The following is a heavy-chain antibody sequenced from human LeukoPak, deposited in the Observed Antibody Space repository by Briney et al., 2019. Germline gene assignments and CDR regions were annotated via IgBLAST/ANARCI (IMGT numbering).Heavy chain of an antibody. CDR2: ISGSGGST. D-gene: IGHD3-10*01. CDR1: GFTFSSYG. V-gene: IGHV3-23*01. J-gene: IGHJ6*03. CDR3: AKDPVWFGELGYYMDV. Sequence: GGSLRLSCAASGFTFSSYGMSWVRQAPGKGLEWVSAISGSGGSTYYADSVKGRFTISRDNSKNTLYLQMNSLRAEDTAVYYCAKDPVWFGELGYYMDVWGKGTTVTISS.